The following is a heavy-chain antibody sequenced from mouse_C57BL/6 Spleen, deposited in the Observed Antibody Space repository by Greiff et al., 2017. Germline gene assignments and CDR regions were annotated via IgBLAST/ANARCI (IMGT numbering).Heavy chain of an antibody. D-gene: IGHD3-3*01. CDR2: IDPSGSYT. Sequence: VQLQQPGAELVKPGASVKLSCKASGYTFTSYWMPWVKQRPGQGLEWIGEIDPSGSYTNYNHKFKGQATLTVAPSSSTAYMQRSSLTAEDSAVYCGARVGYYFDYWGQGTTLTVSS. CDR3: ARVGYYFDY. V-gene: IGHV1-50*01. CDR1: GYTFTSYW. J-gene: IGHJ2*01.